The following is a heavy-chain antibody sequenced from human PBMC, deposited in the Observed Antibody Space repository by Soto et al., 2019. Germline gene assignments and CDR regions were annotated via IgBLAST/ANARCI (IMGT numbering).Heavy chain of an antibody. D-gene: IGHD3-22*01. Sequence: KPSETLSLTCTVSGGSISSGDYYWSWIRQPPGKGLEWIGYIYYSGSTYYNPSLKSRVTISVDTSKNQFSLKLSSVTAADTAVYYCARVPFYYDSSGYSPRYGMDVWGQGTTVTVSS. J-gene: IGHJ6*02. CDR2: IYYSGST. CDR3: ARVPFYYDSSGYSPRYGMDV. V-gene: IGHV4-30-4*01. CDR1: GGSISSGDYY.